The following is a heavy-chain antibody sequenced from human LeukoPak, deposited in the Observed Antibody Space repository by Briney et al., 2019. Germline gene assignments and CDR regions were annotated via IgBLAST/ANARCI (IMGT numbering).Heavy chain of an antibody. CDR3: AKDIGRQWLALDY. V-gene: IGHV3-30*18. CDR1: GFTFSSYG. J-gene: IGHJ4*02. CDR2: ISYDGSNK. D-gene: IGHD6-19*01. Sequence: GGSLRLSCAASGFTFSSYGMHWVRQAPGKGLEWLAVISYDGSNKYYADSVKGRFTISRDNSKNTLYLQMNSLRAEDTAVYYCAKDIGRQWLALDYWGQGTLVTVSS.